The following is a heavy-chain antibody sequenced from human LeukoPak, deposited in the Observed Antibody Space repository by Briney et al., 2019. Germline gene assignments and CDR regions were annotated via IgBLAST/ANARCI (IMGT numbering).Heavy chain of an antibody. CDR3: ARVGEQWLVFFDY. CDR2: IYYSGTT. CDR1: GGSISSSSYY. J-gene: IGHJ4*02. Sequence: SETLSLTCTVSGGSISSSSYYWGWIRQPPGKGLEWIGSIYYSGTTYYNPSLKSRVTISVDTSKNQFSLKLSSVTAADTAVYYCARVGEQWLVFFDYWGQGTLVTVSS. D-gene: IGHD6-19*01. V-gene: IGHV4-39*01.